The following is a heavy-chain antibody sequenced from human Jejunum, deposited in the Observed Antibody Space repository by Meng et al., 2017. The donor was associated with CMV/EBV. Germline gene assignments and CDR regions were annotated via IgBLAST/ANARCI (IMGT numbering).Heavy chain of an antibody. CDR3: ARNARGSGY. Sequence: SCAASGFSFNTYWMTWVRRAPGKGLEWVANIKQDGSEKYYVDSVKGRFTISRDNAKNSLFLQMNSLRAEDTAMYYCARNARGSGYWGQGTLVTVSS. CDR1: GFSFNTYW. V-gene: IGHV3-7*01. D-gene: IGHD3-10*01. CDR2: IKQDGSEK. J-gene: IGHJ4*02.